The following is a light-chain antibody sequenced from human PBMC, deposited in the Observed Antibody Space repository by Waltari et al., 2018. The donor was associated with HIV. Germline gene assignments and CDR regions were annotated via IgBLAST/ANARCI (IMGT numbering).Light chain of an antibody. V-gene: IGLV2-14*01. CDR2: EVS. CDR1: SSAVGLYNY. CDR3: SSYTGSSTLYV. Sequence: QSALTQPASVSGSPGQSITISCTGTSSAVGLYNYVSWYQQHPGKAPKLMIYEVSNRPSGVGNLFSGSKSGNTASLTISGLQAEDEADYYCSSYTGSSTLYVFGTGTKVTVL. J-gene: IGLJ1*01.